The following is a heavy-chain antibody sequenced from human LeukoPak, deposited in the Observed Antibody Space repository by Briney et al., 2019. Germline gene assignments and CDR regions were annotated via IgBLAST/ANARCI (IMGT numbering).Heavy chain of an antibody. CDR1: GFTFSSYG. V-gene: IGHV3-30*03. D-gene: IGHD3-22*01. J-gene: IGHJ4*02. Sequence: GGSLRLSCAASGFTFSSYGMHWVRQAPGKGLEWVAVISNDGSNKYHADSVRGRLTISRDNSKNTLYLQMNSLRVEDTAVYYCARDRGYSDTSGFLDYWGQGTLVTASS. CDR2: ISNDGSNK. CDR3: ARDRGYSDTSGFLDY.